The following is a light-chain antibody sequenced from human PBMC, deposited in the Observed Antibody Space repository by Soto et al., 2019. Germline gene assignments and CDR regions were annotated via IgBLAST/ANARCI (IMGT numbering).Light chain of an antibody. V-gene: IGKV3-20*01. CDR2: SAS. Sequence: EIVLTQSPGTLSLSPGERATLSCRASQSVSSSYLAWYQQKPGQAPRLLIYSASSRATGIPDRFSGSGSGTAFTLTISSLEPEDFAVYYCQQYGSSPPDTFGGGTKVEIK. CDR1: QSVSSSY. CDR3: QQYGSSPPDT. J-gene: IGKJ4*01.